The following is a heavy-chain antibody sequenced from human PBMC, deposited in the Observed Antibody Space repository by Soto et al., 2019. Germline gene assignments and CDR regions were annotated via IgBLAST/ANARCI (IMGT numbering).Heavy chain of an antibody. CDR1: GGTFSSYA. Sequence: SSVKVSCKASGGTFSSYAISWVRQAPGQGLEWMGGIIPIFGTANYAQKFQGRVTITADESTSTAYMELSSLRSEDTAVYYCARDRIAARRGYDDGMDVWSPGSTVTVSS. V-gene: IGHV1-69*13. J-gene: IGHJ6*02. CDR2: IIPIFGTA. D-gene: IGHD6-25*01. CDR3: ARDRIAARRGYDDGMDV.